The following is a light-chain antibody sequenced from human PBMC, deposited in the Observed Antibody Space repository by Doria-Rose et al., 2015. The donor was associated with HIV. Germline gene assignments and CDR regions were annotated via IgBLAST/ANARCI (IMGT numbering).Light chain of an antibody. Sequence: TQSPESLGMSLGERANLNCKSNQSLLYTSKNYLAWYQQKPGQPPKLLIYWASTRQSGVPARFSGSGSGTDFTLTISSLEAEDVAVYYCQQYYDTPSFGPGTTVDIK. CDR3: QQYYDTPS. CDR2: WAS. J-gene: IGKJ3*01. CDR1: QSLLYTSKNY. V-gene: IGKV4-1*01.